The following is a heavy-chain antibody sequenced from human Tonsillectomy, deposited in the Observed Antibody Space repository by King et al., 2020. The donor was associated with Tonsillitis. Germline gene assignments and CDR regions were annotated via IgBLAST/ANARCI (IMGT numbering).Heavy chain of an antibody. CDR1: GGSISSGSYY. CDR3: ARDRSIAAADWFVP. CDR2: IYTSGST. Sequence: QLQESGPGLVKPSQTLSLTCTVSGGSISSGSYYWSWIRQPAGKGLEWIGRIYTSGSTNYNPSLKSRVTISVDTSKNQFSLKLSSVTAADTAVYYCARDRSIAAADWFVPWGQGTLVTVSS. D-gene: IGHD6-13*01. V-gene: IGHV4-61*02. J-gene: IGHJ5*02.